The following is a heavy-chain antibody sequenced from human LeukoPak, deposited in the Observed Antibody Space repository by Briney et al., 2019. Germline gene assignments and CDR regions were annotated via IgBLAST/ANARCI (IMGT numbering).Heavy chain of an antibody. CDR2: IWYDGSNK. V-gene: IGHV3-33*01. CDR1: GFTFSSYG. CDR3: ARDGQQQLYFDY. Sequence: GGSLRLSCAASGFTFSSYGMHWVRQAPGKGLEWVAVIWYDGSNKYYADSVKVRFTISRDNSKNTLYLQMNSLRAEDTAVYYCARDGQQQLYFDYWGQGTLVTVSS. J-gene: IGHJ4*02. D-gene: IGHD6-13*01.